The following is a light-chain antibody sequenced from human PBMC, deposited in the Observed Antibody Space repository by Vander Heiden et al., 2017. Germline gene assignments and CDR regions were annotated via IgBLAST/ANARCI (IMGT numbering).Light chain of an antibody. CDR3: QQLNRYPLT. J-gene: IGKJ4*01. V-gene: IGKV1-9*01. Sequence: DIQLTQSPSFLSASVGDRVTITCRASQGISSYLAWYQQKPGKAPKLLIYAASTLQSGVPSRFSGSGSGTEVTRTISSLQPEEFATYYCQQLNRYPLTFGGGTKVESK. CDR1: QGISSY. CDR2: AAS.